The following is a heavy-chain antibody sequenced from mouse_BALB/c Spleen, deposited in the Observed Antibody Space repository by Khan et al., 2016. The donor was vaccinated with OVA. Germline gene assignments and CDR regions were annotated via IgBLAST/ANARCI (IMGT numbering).Heavy chain of an antibody. CDR3: ARWNYRYDGYFDY. CDR2: INYSGST. D-gene: IGHD2-14*01. Sequence: EVQLQESGPSLVKPSQTLSLTCSVTGDSITSGYWNWIRKLPGNKLEYMGYINYSGSTYYNPSLKSRISITRDTSKNQYYLQLNAVTSEDTATYYCARWNYRYDGYFDYWGQGTTLTVSS. CDR1: GDSITSGY. V-gene: IGHV3-8*02. J-gene: IGHJ2*01.